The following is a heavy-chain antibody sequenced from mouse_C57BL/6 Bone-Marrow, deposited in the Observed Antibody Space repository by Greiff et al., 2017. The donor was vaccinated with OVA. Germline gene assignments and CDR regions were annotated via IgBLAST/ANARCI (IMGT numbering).Heavy chain of an antibody. CDR3: ALTQYFDV. Sequence: VKVVESGAELARPGASVKLSCKASGSTLTSYGISWVKQRTGQGLEWIGEIYPRSGNTYYNEKFKGKATLTADKSSSTAYMELRSLTSEDSAVYFCALTQYFDVWGTGTTVTVSS. CDR2: IYPRSGNT. V-gene: IGHV1-81*01. J-gene: IGHJ1*03. D-gene: IGHD4-1*01. CDR1: GSTLTSYG.